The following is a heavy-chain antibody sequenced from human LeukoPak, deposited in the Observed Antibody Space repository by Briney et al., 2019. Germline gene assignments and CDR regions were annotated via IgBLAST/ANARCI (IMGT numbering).Heavy chain of an antibody. V-gene: IGHV1-46*01. CDR2: INPSGGST. D-gene: IGHD3-22*01. Sequence: ASVKVSCKASGYTFTSYYMHWVRQAPGQGLEWMGIINPSGGSTSYAQKFQGRVTMTTDTSTSTAYMELRSLRSDDTAVYYCARDYGYDYDSSGYPYYFDYWGQGTLVTVSS. CDR1: GYTFTSYY. CDR3: ARDYGYDYDSSGYPYYFDY. J-gene: IGHJ4*02.